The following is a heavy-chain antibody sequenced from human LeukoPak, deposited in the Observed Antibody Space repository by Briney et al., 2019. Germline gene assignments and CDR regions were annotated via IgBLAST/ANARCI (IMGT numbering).Heavy chain of an antibody. D-gene: IGHD3-16*02. V-gene: IGHV6-1*01. CDR1: GDSVPSNSAA. CDR3: ARGPLYYDYVWGSYRYYFDY. J-gene: IGHJ4*02. CDR2: TYYRSKWYN. Sequence: SQTLSLTCAISGDSVPSNSAAWNWIRQSPSRGLEWLGRTYYRSKWYNDYAVSVKSRITINPDTSKNQFSLQLNSVTPEDTAVYYCARGPLYYDYVWGSYRYYFDYWGQGTLVTVSS.